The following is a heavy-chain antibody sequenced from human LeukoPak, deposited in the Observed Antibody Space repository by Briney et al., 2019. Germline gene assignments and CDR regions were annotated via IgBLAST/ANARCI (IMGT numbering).Heavy chain of an antibody. CDR2: ISYDGSNK. V-gene: IGHV3-30-3*01. CDR1: GFTFSSYA. CDR3: ARAGPAAAGSYFDY. Sequence: GGSLRLSCAASGFTFSSYAMHWVRQAPGKGLEWVAVISYDGSNKYYADSVKGRFTISRDNSKNTLYLQMNSLRAEDTAVYYCARAGPAAAGSYFDYWGQGTLVTVSS. D-gene: IGHD6-13*01. J-gene: IGHJ4*02.